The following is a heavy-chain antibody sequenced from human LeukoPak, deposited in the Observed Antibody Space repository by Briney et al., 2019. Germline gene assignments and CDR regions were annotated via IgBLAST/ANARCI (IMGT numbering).Heavy chain of an antibody. J-gene: IGHJ4*02. V-gene: IGHV4-39*01. CDR2: IYYRGTT. D-gene: IGHD3-22*01. CDR3: AAITIIVVIDY. Sequence: SETLSLTCTVAGGSISSTSYYWGWIRQPPGKGLEWIGSIYYRGTTFYNPSLKSRVIMSVDTSKSQFSMQLNSVTAADTAVYYCAAITIIVVIDYWGQGTLVSVSS. CDR1: GGSISSTSYY.